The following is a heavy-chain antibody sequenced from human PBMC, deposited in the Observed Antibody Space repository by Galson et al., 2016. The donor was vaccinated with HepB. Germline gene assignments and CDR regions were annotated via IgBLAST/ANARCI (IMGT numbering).Heavy chain of an antibody. Sequence: SETLSLTCTVSGGSISSYYWSWIRQSPGKGLEWIGYIYYTGSTNYNPSLESRVSISVDTSKNQFSLKLSSLTAADTAVYYCARLLVLVPAHRGRSTYGTDGWGQGTSVTVSS. CDR2: IYYTGST. D-gene: IGHD2-8*02. CDR3: ARLLVLVPAHRGRSTYGTDG. CDR1: GGSISSYY. J-gene: IGHJ6*02. V-gene: IGHV4-59*01.